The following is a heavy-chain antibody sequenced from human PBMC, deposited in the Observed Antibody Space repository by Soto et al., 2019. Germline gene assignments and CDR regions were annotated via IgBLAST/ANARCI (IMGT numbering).Heavy chain of an antibody. CDR3: ARPRLSGYVVDY. D-gene: IGHD3-22*01. V-gene: IGHV5-51*01. Sequence: PGESLKISGNASGYSCTNYYIGLVRQMPGKGLEWMGIIYPDDSDTKYSPSFQGQVTISADKSISTAYLQWSSLKASDTAMYYCARPRLSGYVVDYWGQGTLVTVSS. CDR1: GYSCTNYY. CDR2: IYPDDSDT. J-gene: IGHJ4*02.